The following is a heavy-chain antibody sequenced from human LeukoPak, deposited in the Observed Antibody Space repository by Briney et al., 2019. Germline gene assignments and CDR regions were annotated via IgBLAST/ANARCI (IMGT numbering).Heavy chain of an antibody. D-gene: IGHD3/OR15-3a*01. J-gene: IGHJ5*02. V-gene: IGHV3-53*01. Sequence: GGSLRLSCAASGFNVRSKYMSWVRRAPGKGLECVSVFYSGGTTAYADSVKGRFTVSIDNSNNTLYLQMNSLRAEDTAVYYCARVSFGPASEWFDPWGQGTPVTVSS. CDR2: FYSGGTT. CDR1: GFNVRSKY. CDR3: ARVSFGPASEWFDP.